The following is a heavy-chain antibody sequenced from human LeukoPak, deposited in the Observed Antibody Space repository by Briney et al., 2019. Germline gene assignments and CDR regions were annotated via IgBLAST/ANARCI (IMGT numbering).Heavy chain of an antibody. Sequence: GGSLRLSCSTSGFTFSHFPMHWVRQTPGKGLEYVSAVSSDGGSTYYADSVRGRFTISRDNSKNTLSLQMGSLRAEDTAVYYCASNGYNSFDYWGQGTLVTVSS. V-gene: IGHV3-64D*09. CDR3: ASNGYNSFDY. J-gene: IGHJ4*02. CDR1: GFTFSHFP. D-gene: IGHD5-24*01. CDR2: VSSDGGST.